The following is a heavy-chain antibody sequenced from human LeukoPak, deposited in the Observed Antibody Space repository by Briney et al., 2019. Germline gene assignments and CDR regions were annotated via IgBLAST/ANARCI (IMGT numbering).Heavy chain of an antibody. CDR1: GFTLSSYA. D-gene: IGHD4-11*01. V-gene: IGHV3-30-3*01. CDR3: ARDGALYSNSYYYYGMDV. CDR2: ISYDGSNK. J-gene: IGHJ6*02. Sequence: GGSLRLSCAASGFTLSSYAMHWFRQAPGKGLDGVAVISYDGSNKYYADSVKGRFTISRDNSKNTLYLQMNSLRAEDTAVYYCARDGALYSNSYYYYGMDVWGQGTTVTVSS.